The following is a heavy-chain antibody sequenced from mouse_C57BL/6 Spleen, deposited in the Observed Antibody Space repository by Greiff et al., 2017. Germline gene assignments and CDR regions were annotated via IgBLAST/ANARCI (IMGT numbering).Heavy chain of an antibody. CDR3: ARDYYGSSLDY. D-gene: IGHD1-1*01. J-gene: IGHJ2*01. Sequence: EVQLQQSGPVLVKPGASVKMSCKASGYTFTDYYMNWVKQSHGKSLEWIGVINPYNCGTSYNQKFKGKATLTVDKSSSTAYMELNSLTSEDSAVYYCARDYYGSSLDYWGQGTTLTVSS. V-gene: IGHV1-19*01. CDR1: GYTFTDYY. CDR2: INPYNCGT.